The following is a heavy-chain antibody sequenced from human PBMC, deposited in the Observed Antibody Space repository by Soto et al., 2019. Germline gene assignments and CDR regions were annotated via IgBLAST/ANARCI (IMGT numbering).Heavy chain of an antibody. CDR3: ARGGYYPPRVGDFDY. CDR2: INHSGST. D-gene: IGHD3-3*01. Sequence: PSETLSLTCAVYGGSFSCYYWSWIRQPPGKGLEWIGEINHSGSTNYNPSLKSRVTISVDTSKNQFSLKLSSVTAADTAVYYCARGGYYPPRVGDFDYWGQGTLVTVS. J-gene: IGHJ4*02. CDR1: GGSFSCYY. V-gene: IGHV4-34*01.